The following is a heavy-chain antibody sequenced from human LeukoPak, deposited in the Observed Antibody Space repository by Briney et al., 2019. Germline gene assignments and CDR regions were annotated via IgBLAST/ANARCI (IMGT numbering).Heavy chain of an antibody. CDR1: GFTFSSYA. D-gene: IGHD3-9*01. Sequence: GGSLRLSCAASGFTFSSYAMSWVRQAPGKGLEWVSAISGSGGSTYYADSVKGRFTISRDNSKNTLYLQMNSLRAEDTAVYYCAKSSGVIRYFDWFGKGPWDWFDPWGQGTLVTVSS. J-gene: IGHJ5*02. V-gene: IGHV3-23*01. CDR3: AKSSGVIRYFDWFGKGPWDWFDP. CDR2: ISGSGGST.